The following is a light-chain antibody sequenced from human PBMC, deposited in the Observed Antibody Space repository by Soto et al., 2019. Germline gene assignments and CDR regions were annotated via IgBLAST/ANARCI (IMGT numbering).Light chain of an antibody. Sequence: EVLLTQSPTTLSLAPGESAALSCRASQFLSSYLAWYQQKPGQPPRLLIYDTSNRATGIPARFSGSRSGTDFTLTISSLEPEDFGVYFCHQRNKFGQGTRLEIK. CDR2: DTS. J-gene: IGKJ5*01. CDR3: HQRNK. V-gene: IGKV3-11*01. CDR1: QFLSSY.